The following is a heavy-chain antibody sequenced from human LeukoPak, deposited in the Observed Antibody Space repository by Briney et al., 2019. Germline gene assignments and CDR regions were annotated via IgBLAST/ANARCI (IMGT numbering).Heavy chain of an antibody. D-gene: IGHD1-26*01. CDR1: GFTFSTYG. J-gene: IGHJ3*02. Sequence: GGSLRLSCAASGFTFSTYGMNWVRQAPGKGLEWLLYISSSNGIIQADSVKGRFTISRDNAKNSLFLQMNSLRAEDTALYYCARNKIGTRAFDIWGQGTMVTVSS. CDR3: ARNKIGTRAFDI. V-gene: IGHV3-21*05. CDR2: ISSSNGI.